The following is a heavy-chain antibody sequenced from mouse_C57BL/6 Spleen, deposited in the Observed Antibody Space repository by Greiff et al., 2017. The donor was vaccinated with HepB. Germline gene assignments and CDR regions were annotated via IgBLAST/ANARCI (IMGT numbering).Heavy chain of an antibody. CDR3: TTGSSYENYAMDY. V-gene: IGHV14-4*01. D-gene: IGHD1-1*01. CDR2: IDPENGDT. Sequence: EVQGVESGAELVRPGASVKLSCTASGFNIKDDYMHWVKQRPEQGLEWIGWIDPENGDTEYASKFQGKATITADTSSNTAYLQLSSLTSEDTAVYYCTTGSSYENYAMDYWGQGTSVTVSS. CDR1: GFNIKDDY. J-gene: IGHJ4*01.